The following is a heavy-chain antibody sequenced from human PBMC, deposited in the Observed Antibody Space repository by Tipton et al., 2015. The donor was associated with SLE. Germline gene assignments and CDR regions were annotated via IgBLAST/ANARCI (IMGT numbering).Heavy chain of an antibody. D-gene: IGHD5-24*01. CDR2: INPNSGGT. CDR3: ARQRDGYNFDY. CDR1: GYTFTGYY. Sequence: QLVQSGAEVKKPGASVKVSCKASGYTFTGYYMHWVRRAPGQGLEWMGWINPNSGGTNYAQKFQGRVTMTRDTSISTAYLQWSSLKASDTAMYYCARQRDGYNFDYWGQGTLVTVSS. J-gene: IGHJ4*02. V-gene: IGHV1-2*02.